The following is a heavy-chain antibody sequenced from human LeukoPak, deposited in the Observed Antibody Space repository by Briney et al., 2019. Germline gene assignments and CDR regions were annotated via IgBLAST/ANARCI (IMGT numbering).Heavy chain of an antibody. V-gene: IGHV3-48*03. CDR2: ISSSGSTI. D-gene: IGHD1-26*01. Sequence: GGSLRLSCAASGFTFSSYEMNWVRQAPGKGLEWVSYISSSGSTIYYADSVKGRFTISRDNAKNSLYLQMNSLRAEDTAVYYCARDPTRGGSYRPPDYWGQGTLVTVSS. CDR1: GFTFSSYE. J-gene: IGHJ4*02. CDR3: ARDPTRGGSYRPPDY.